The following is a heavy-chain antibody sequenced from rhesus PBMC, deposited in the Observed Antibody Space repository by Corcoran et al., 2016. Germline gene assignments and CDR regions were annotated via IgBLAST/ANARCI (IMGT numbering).Heavy chain of an antibody. CDR3: AREGTLRGNRFDV. J-gene: IGHJ5-1*01. Sequence: QVQLVQSGAEIKQPGASVKLSCKTSGYTFTTFYIHWVRQAPGQGLEWISLISPSSGKKDYAPRFQGRITITTDTSTSTGYMELTGLTSEDTAVYYCAREGTLRGNRFDVWGPGVLVAVSS. CDR1: GYTFTTFY. V-gene: IGHV1-180*01. CDR2: ISPSSGKK. D-gene: IGHD2-33*01.